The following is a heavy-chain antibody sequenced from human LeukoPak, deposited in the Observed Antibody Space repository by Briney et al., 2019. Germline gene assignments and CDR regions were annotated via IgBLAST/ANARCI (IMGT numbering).Heavy chain of an antibody. J-gene: IGHJ4*02. CDR2: NYYSGST. CDR1: DGSISSSSYY. V-gene: IGHV4-39*01. Sequence: SETLSFTCTVADGSISSSSYYWGWVRQPPGKGLEWIGSNYYSGSTYNNPSLKSRVTISVDTSRNQFSLKLTSVTAADTAVYYCTRGVPYSSGHGDFDHWGQGTLVTVSS. D-gene: IGHD6-19*01. CDR3: TRGVPYSSGHGDFDH.